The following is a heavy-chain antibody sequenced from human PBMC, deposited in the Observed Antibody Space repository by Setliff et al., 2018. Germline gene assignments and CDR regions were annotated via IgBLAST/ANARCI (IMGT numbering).Heavy chain of an antibody. Sequence: SETLSLTCTVSGGSISSGSYYWSWIRQPAGKGLEWIGHIYTSGSTNYNPSLKSRVTISVDTSKNQFSLKLSSVTAADTAVYYCASYRQDVNYWGQGTTVTVSS. CDR2: IYTSGST. CDR3: ASYRQDVNY. D-gene: IGHD4-4*01. V-gene: IGHV4-61*09. J-gene: IGHJ6*02. CDR1: GGSISSGSYY.